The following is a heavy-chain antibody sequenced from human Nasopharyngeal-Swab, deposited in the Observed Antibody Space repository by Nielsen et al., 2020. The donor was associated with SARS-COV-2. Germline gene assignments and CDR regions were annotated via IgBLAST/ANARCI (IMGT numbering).Heavy chain of an antibody. J-gene: IGHJ6*02. CDR3: ARVKISGYDLVGQYYYGMDV. Sequence: LSLTCAASGFTFSSYAMHWVRQAPGKGLEWVAVISYDGSNKYYADSVKGRFTISRDNSKNTLYLQMNSLRAEDTAVYYCARVKISGYDLVGQYYYGMDVWGQGTTVTVSS. D-gene: IGHD5-12*01. CDR1: GFTFSSYA. CDR2: ISYDGSNK. V-gene: IGHV3-30-3*01.